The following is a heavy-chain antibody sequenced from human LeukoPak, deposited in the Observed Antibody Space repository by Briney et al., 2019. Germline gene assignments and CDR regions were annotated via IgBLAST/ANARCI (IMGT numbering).Heavy chain of an antibody. Sequence: GGSLRLSCAASGFTFSSYGMHWVRQAPGKGLEWVAFIRYDGSNKYYADSVKGRFTISRDNSKNTLYLQMNSLRAEDTAVYYCAKGYQLPPLMAYWGQGTLVTVSS. V-gene: IGHV3-30*02. CDR1: GFTFSSYG. CDR3: AKGYQLPPLMAY. CDR2: IRYDGSNK. J-gene: IGHJ4*02. D-gene: IGHD2-2*01.